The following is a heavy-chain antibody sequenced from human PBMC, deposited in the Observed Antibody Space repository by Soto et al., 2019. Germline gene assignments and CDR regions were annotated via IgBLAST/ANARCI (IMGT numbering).Heavy chain of an antibody. CDR1: GGSFSGYY. CDR2: INHSGST. J-gene: IGHJ4*02. V-gene: IGHV4-34*01. D-gene: IGHD6-13*01. CDR3: ASSSWYQGFLDY. Sequence: QVQLQQWGAGLLKPSETLSLTCAVYGGSFSGYYWSWIRQPPGKGLEWIGEINHSGSTNYNPSLKRRVTISVDTSKNQFSLKLSSVTAADTAVYYCASSSWYQGFLDYWGQGTLVTVSS.